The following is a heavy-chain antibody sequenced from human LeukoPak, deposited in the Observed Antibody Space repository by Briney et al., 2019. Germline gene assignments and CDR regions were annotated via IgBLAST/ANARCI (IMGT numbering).Heavy chain of an antibody. CDR1: GFTFSSYS. Sequence: PGGSLRLSCAASGFTFSSYSMNWVRQAPGKGLEWVSSISSSSSYIYYADSVKGRFAISRDNSKNTLYLQMNSLRAEDTAVYYCAKDGEWLVQPQYFDNWGQGTLVTVSS. CDR3: AKDGEWLVQPQYFDN. D-gene: IGHD6-19*01. J-gene: IGHJ4*02. CDR2: ISSSSSYI. V-gene: IGHV3-21*04.